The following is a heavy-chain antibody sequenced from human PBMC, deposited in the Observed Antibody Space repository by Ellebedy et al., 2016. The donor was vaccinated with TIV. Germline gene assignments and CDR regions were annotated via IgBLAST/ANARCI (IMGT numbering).Heavy chain of an antibody. J-gene: IGHJ4*01. CDR1: GFNFRTYW. CDR3: ARFSHDFWSGYYFDN. CDR2: IKQDGSET. Sequence: PGGSLRLSCAASGFNFRTYWMNWVRLAPGKGLEWVANIKQDGSETRYVDSVRGRFTISRDNSNNALFLEMNNLRAEDTAMYFCARFSHDFWSGYYFDNWGHGTLVTVSS. D-gene: IGHD3-3*01. V-gene: IGHV3-7*01.